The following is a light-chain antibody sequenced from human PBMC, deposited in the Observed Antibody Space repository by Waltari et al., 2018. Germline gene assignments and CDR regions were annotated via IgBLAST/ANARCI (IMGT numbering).Light chain of an antibody. CDR1: SSNIGAPYD. V-gene: IGLV1-40*01. CDR3: QSYDSRLSAYV. CDR2: VNN. Sequence: QSVLTQPPSVSGAPGQTVTISCTGGSSNIGAPYDVHWYQHLLGTAPKVVVYVNNSRPSGVPDRYSGSKSGTSASLTISGRQAEDEADYYCQSYDSRLSAYVFGGGTKLTVL. J-gene: IGLJ3*02.